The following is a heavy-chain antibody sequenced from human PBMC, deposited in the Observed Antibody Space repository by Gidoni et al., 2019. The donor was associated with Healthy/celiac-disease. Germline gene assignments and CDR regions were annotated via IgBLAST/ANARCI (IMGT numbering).Heavy chain of an antibody. J-gene: IGHJ2*01. CDR2: ISSSNNST. Sequence: QVQLVESGGCLVKPGGSLRLSCAASGFTFSTYYMSWIRQAPGKGLEWISYISSSNNSTDYADSVKGRFTISRDNAKNSRYLQMNSLRAEDTAVYYCARDQPDISGDWYFDLWGRGTLVTVSS. V-gene: IGHV3-11*06. CDR3: ARDQPDISGDWYFDL. D-gene: IGHD2-2*01. CDR1: GFTFSTYY.